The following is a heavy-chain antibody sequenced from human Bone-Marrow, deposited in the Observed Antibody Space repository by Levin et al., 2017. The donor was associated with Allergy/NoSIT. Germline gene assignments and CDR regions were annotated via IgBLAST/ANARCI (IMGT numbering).Heavy chain of an antibody. Sequence: GGSLRLSCKASGSTFTRYAMNWLRQAPGQGLEWMGWINTDTGTPTFAPGFTGRFVFSLDSSVSTAYLQISSLEAADTAVYYCARGPQTYSTSWYWFDYWGQGNLVAVSS. D-gene: IGHD6-13*01. V-gene: IGHV7-4-1*01. CDR2: INTDTGTP. CDR3: ARGPQTYSTSWYWFDY. J-gene: IGHJ4*02. CDR1: GSTFTRYA.